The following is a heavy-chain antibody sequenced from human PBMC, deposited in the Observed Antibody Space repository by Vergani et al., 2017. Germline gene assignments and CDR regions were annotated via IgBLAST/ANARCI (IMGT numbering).Heavy chain of an antibody. CDR1: GFTFSDFS. J-gene: IGHJ6*02. CDR3: ARDCTSGGCPDNYGMDV. Sequence: VQLVESGGGLVKPGGSLRRSCAASGFTFSDFSMSWVRRAPGKGLEWVAFIGSSGPYINYADSVKGRFIISRDSTNNSLFLQLRSLRAEDAAVYYCARDCTSGGCPDNYGMDVWGQGATVTVSS. CDR2: IGSSGPYI. V-gene: IGHV3-21*06. D-gene: IGHD2-8*01.